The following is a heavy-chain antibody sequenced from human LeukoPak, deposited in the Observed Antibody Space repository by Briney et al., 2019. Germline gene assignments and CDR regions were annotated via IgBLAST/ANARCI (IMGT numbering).Heavy chain of an antibody. D-gene: IGHD6-6*01. V-gene: IGHV4-34*01. CDR1: GGSFSGYY. J-gene: IGHJ4*02. CDR3: ARIDSSTGVDY. CDR2: INHSGST. Sequence: KPSETLSLTCAVYGGSFSGYYWSWIRQPPGKGLEWIGEINHSGSTNYNPSLKSRVTISVDTSKNQFSLKLSSVTAADTAVYYCARIDSSTGVDYWGQRTLVTVSS.